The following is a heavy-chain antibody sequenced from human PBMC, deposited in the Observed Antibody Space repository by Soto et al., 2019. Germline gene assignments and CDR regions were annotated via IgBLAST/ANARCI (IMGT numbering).Heavy chain of an antibody. V-gene: IGHV1-3*05. CDR1: GYTFTNYA. CDR2: INAGNGNT. CDR3: ARVSGYYLPDY. J-gene: IGHJ4*02. D-gene: IGHD5-12*01. Sequence: QVQLVQSGAEEKKPGASVKVSCKASGYTFTNYAMHWVRQAPGQRLEWMGWINAGNGNTKYSHTFQGRVTITRDTSASTAYMELSSLRAEDTAVYYCARVSGYYLPDYWGQGTLVTVSS.